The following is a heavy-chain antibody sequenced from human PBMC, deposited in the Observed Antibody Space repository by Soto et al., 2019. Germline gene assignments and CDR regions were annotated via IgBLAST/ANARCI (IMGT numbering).Heavy chain of an antibody. D-gene: IGHD3-16*02. J-gene: IGHJ6*02. Sequence: QVQLVQSGAEVKKPGSSVKVSCKASGGTFSTYSISWVRQAPGQGLEWMGGSTPIFGTSKYAQNFQGRVTITADESTSTAYMELSSLRSHDTAVYYCARGGRYPRSVIDYGMDVWGHGTMVTVSS. CDR3: ARGGRYPRSVIDYGMDV. CDR1: GGTFSTYS. CDR2: STPIFGTS. V-gene: IGHV1-69*01.